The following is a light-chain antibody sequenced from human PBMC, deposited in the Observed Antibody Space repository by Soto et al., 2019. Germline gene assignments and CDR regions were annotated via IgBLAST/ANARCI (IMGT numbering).Light chain of an antibody. CDR2: GAS. CDR3: HQYGSSPPYT. Sequence: EIVLTQSPGTLSLSPGERATLSCRASQSVGHTYLAWYQQRPGQAPRLLIYGASTRATGIPDRFSGSGSGTDFTLTISRLETEAFAVYYCHQYGSSPPYTFGQGTKLEIK. V-gene: IGKV3-20*01. J-gene: IGKJ2*01. CDR1: QSVGHTY.